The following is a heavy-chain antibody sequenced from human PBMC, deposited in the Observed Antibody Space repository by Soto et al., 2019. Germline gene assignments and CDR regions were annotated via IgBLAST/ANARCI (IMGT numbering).Heavy chain of an antibody. V-gene: IGHV3-23*01. D-gene: IGHD2-8*02. J-gene: IGHJ3*01. Sequence: GGSLRLSCSASGFICSSYDMSWVRQAPGKGLEWVSTILVDGRPFYVDSVKGRFTISRDSSQNTVYLQMNSLTAGDTALYYCAKATATGGGAFDFCGQGTMVTVSS. CDR3: AKATATGGGAFDF. CDR2: ILVDGRP. CDR1: GFICSSYD.